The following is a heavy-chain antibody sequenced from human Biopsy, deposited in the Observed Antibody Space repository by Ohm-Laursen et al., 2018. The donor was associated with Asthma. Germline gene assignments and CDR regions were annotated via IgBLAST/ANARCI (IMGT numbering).Heavy chain of an antibody. D-gene: IGHD6-13*01. Sequence: SLRLSCAASGTHFGSYNMHWARQARGKGMEWVAVITFDGSTQHYGDSVEARFTIYRDNSKNMLFLQMNSLGAEDTAVYYCSRDTLGYYFDIWGQGTQVTVSS. CDR1: GTHFGSYN. V-gene: IGHV3-30-3*01. CDR3: SRDTLGYYFDI. CDR2: ITFDGSTQ. J-gene: IGHJ4*02.